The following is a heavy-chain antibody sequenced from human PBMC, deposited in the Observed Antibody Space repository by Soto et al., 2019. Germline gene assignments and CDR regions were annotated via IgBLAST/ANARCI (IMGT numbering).Heavy chain of an antibody. CDR1: GGSISSYY. CDR3: ARRNYDFWSGPEENYYYYMDV. V-gene: IGHV4-59*08. CDR2: IYYSGST. J-gene: IGHJ6*03. Sequence: SETLSLTCTVSGGSISSYYWSWIRQPPGKGLEWIGYIYYSGSTNYNPSLKSRVTISVDTSKNQFSLKLSSVTAADTAVYYCARRNYDFWSGPEENYYYYMDVWGKGTTVTVSS. D-gene: IGHD3-3*01.